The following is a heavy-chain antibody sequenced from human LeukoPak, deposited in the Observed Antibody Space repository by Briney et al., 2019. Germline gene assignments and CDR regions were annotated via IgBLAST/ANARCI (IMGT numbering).Heavy chain of an antibody. V-gene: IGHV4-59*01. CDR2: IYYGGST. CDR1: GGSISHYY. Sequence: SETLSLTCTVSGGSISHYYLNWIRQPPGKGLEWIGDIYYGGSTNYNPSLKSRVTMSVDTSKNQFSLKLSSVTAADTAVYYCARGWGAPAAWNAFDIWGQGTMVTVSS. CDR3: ARGWGAPAAWNAFDI. J-gene: IGHJ3*02. D-gene: IGHD4/OR15-4a*01.